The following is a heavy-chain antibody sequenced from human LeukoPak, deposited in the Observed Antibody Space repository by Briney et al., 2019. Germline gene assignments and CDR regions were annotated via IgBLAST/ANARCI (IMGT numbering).Heavy chain of an antibody. V-gene: IGHV4-4*07. J-gene: IGHJ5*02. CDR1: GGSISNYY. D-gene: IGHD3-22*01. Sequence: SETLSLTCTVSGGSISNYYWSWIRQPAGKGLEWIGHIYTSGSTSYNPSLESRVTMSVDTSKNQFSLKLSSVTAADTAVYYCARDGSGFYFWFDPWGQGTLVTVSS. CDR2: IYTSGST. CDR3: ARDGSGFYFWFDP.